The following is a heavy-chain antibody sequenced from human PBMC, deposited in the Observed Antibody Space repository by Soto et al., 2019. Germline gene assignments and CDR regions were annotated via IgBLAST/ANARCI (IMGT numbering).Heavy chain of an antibody. J-gene: IGHJ4*02. CDR3: ASVDGSGYQPFDY. CDR2: IYYRGST. V-gene: IGHV4-30-4*01. CDR1: GGSISSGDYY. D-gene: IGHD3-22*01. Sequence: QVQLQESGPGLVKPSQTLSLTCTVSGGSISSGDYYWSWIRQPPGKGLEWIGYIYYRGSTYSNPSLKSRVTRSVDTSKNQFSLKLSSVTAADTAVYYCASVDGSGYQPFDYWGQGTLVTVSS.